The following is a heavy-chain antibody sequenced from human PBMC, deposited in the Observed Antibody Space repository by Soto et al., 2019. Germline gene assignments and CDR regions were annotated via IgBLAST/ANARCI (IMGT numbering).Heavy chain of an antibody. V-gene: IGHV1-24*01. D-gene: IGHD2-15*01. Sequence: ASVKVSRKVSGYTLTELSMHWVRQAPGKGLEWMGGVDPEDGETIYAQKFQGRVTMTEDTSTDTAYMELSSLRSEDTAVYYCATDILGSCYSRGCVDYWGQGTLVTVSS. J-gene: IGHJ4*02. CDR1: GYTLTELS. CDR2: VDPEDGET. CDR3: ATDILGSCYSRGCVDY.